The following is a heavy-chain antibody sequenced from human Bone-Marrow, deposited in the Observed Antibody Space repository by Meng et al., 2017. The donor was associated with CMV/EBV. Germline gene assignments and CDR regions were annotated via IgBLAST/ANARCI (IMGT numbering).Heavy chain of an antibody. CDR3: ARPHITGTDYWYFDL. CDR1: GYTFINYG. J-gene: IGHJ2*01. Sequence: SGYTFINYGINWVRQATGQGLEWMGWMNPNSGDTGLAQKFQGRVTLTKDTSVSTAYMELSGLRSEDTAIYYCARPHITGTDYWYFDLWGRGSLVTVSS. V-gene: IGHV1-8*01. D-gene: IGHD1-20*01. CDR2: MNPNSGDT.